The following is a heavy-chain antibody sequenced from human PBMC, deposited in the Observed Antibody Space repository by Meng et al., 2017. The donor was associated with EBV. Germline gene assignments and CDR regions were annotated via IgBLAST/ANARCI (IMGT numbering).Heavy chain of an antibody. V-gene: IGHV1-24*01. D-gene: IGHD3-22*01. CDR2: YEPEDGET. CDR1: GYTLTELC. CDR3: ITRAHSSGYYY. Sequence: QVQLVQSGAEVKKPGAPVKVSCKVSGYTLTELCMYWVRQAPGKGLEWMGGYEPEDGETIYALKCQGRVAMTEDTSTDTAYMELSSLRSEDTAVYYCITRAHSSGYYYWGQGTMVTVSA. J-gene: IGHJ4*02.